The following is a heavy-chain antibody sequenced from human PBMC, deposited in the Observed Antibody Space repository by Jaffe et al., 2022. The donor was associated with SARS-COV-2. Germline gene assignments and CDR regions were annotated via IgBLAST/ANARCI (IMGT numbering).Heavy chain of an antibody. D-gene: IGHD3-10*01. V-gene: IGHV1-69*02. CDR1: GGTFSSFT. CDR3: TRSQTRRHLLWDFDF. Sequence: QVQLVQSGAEVKKPGSSVKVSCKASGGTFSSFTVSWVRQAPGQGLQWMGRIIPTLAIVHYAQKFQGRVTITADRPSSTVYMELNSLTSDDTAVYYCTRSQTRRHLLWDFDFWGQGTLVTVSS. CDR2: IIPTLAIV. J-gene: IGHJ4*02.